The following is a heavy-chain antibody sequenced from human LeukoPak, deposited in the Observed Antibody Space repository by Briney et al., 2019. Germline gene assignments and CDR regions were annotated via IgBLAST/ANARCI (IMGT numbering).Heavy chain of an antibody. Sequence: AGGFLRLSCAASGFTFSSYAMSWVRQAPGKGLEWVSAISGSGGSTYYADSVKGRFTISRDNSKNTLYLQMNSLRAEDTAVYYCAKVGYYYDSSGFYYFDYWGQGTLVTVSS. V-gene: IGHV3-23*01. J-gene: IGHJ4*02. CDR3: AKVGYYYDSSGFYYFDY. D-gene: IGHD3-22*01. CDR1: GFTFSSYA. CDR2: ISGSGGST.